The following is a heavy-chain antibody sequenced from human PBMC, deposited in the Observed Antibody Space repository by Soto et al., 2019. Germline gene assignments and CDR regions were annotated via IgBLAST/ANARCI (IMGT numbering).Heavy chain of an antibody. CDR2: INPSGGST. V-gene: IGHV1-46*01. CDR1: GYTFTSYY. Sequence: GASVKVSCKAFGYTFTSYYMHWVRKAPGQGLEWMGIINPSGGSTSYAQKFQGRVTMTRDTSTSTVYMELSSLRSEDTAVYYCARDGTPNVDIVATIGYYGMDVWGQGTTVTVSS. D-gene: IGHD5-12*01. CDR3: ARDGTPNVDIVATIGYYGMDV. J-gene: IGHJ6*02.